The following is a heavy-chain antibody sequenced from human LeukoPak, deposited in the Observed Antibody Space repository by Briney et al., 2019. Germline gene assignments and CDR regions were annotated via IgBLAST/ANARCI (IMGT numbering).Heavy chain of an antibody. Sequence: PGGSLRLSCAASGFTLITNDMTWVREAPGKELEWVSVLYSDGNTKYADSVQGRFTISRDNSKNTLYLEMNSLSPDDTAVYYCARGVEPLAANTLAYWGQGTLVTVS. V-gene: IGHV3-53*01. J-gene: IGHJ4*02. CDR2: LYSDGNT. D-gene: IGHD1-14*01. CDR1: GFTLITND. CDR3: ARGVEPLAANTLAY.